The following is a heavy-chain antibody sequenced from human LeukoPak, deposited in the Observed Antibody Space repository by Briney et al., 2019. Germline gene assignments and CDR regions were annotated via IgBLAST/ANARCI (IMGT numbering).Heavy chain of an antibody. CDR2: IYHSGST. J-gene: IGHJ5*02. V-gene: IGHV4-4*02. CDR3: ARITGRGYCTSSSCRGAWFDP. D-gene: IGHD2-2*01. CDR1: GGSISSSNW. Sequence: SGTLSLTCAVSGGSISSSNWWSWVRQPPGKGLEWIGEIYHSGSTNYNPSLKSRVTISVDKSNNQFSLKLSSVTAADTAVYYRARITGRGYCTSSSCRGAWFDPWGQGTLVTVSS.